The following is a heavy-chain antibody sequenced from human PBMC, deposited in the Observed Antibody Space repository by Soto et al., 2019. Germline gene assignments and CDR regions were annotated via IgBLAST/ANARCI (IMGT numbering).Heavy chain of an antibody. D-gene: IGHD3-22*01. V-gene: IGHV3-33*01. CDR1: GFTFSSYG. Sequence: QVQLVESGGGVVQPGRSLRLSCAASGFTFSSYGMHWVRQAPGKGLEWVAVIWYDGSNKYYADSVKGRFTISRDNSKNTLYLQMNSLRAEDTAVYYCARDHDYYDSSGFALVSPGSIWGQGTMVTVSS. CDR3: ARDHDYYDSSGFALVSPGSI. J-gene: IGHJ3*02. CDR2: IWYDGSNK.